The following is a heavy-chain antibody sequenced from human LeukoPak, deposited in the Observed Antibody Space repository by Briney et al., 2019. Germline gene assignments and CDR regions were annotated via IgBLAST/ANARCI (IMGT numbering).Heavy chain of an antibody. V-gene: IGHV1-69*04. Sequence: ASVKVSCKASGGTFSSYAVSWVRQAPGQGLEWMGRIITILGIANYAQKFQGRVTITADKSTSTAYMELSSLRSEDTAVYYCARGPTPTDYGSGSHSFWGQGTMVTVSS. CDR1: GGTFSSYA. D-gene: IGHD3-10*01. CDR3: ARGPTPTDYGSGSHSF. J-gene: IGHJ3*01. CDR2: IITILGIA.